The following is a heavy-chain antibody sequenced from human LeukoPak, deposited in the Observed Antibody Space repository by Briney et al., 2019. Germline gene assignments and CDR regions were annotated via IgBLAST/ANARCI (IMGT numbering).Heavy chain of an antibody. V-gene: IGHV3-23*01. CDR3: AKEATGGGWFDP. CDR2: ISGSGGST. J-gene: IGHJ5*02. Sequence: SGGSLRLPCAASGFTFSSYAMSWVRQAPGRGLEWVSAISGSGGSTYYADSVKGRFTISRDNSKNTLYLQMNSLRAEDTAVYYCAKEATGGGWFDPWGQGTLVTVSS. D-gene: IGHD2-15*01. CDR1: GFTFSSYA.